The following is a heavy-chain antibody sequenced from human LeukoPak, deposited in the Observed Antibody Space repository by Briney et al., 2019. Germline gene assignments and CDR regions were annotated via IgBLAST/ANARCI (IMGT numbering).Heavy chain of an antibody. CDR3: ARGDRVATFDY. Sequence: PGGSLRLSCAASGFTVSSNYMSWVRQAPGKGLEWVSVIYSGGQTYHADSVKGRFTISRDNSKNTLYLQMNSLGAEDTAVYYCARGDRVATFDYWGQGTLVTVSS. V-gene: IGHV3-53*01. CDR2: IYSGGQT. D-gene: IGHD5-12*01. J-gene: IGHJ4*02. CDR1: GFTVSSNY.